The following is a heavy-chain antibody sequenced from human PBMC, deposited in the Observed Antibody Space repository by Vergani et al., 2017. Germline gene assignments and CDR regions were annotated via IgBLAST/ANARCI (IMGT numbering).Heavy chain of an antibody. Sequence: QVQLQESGPGLVKPSQTLSLTCTVSGGSISSGDYHWSWICQRPGKGPEWIGYIYYSASTYYYPSLKSRVTISVDTSKNQFSLKLSSVTAADTAVYYCARASGSYPYYYGMDVWGQGTTVTVSS. CDR2: IYYSAST. J-gene: IGHJ6*02. D-gene: IGHD1-26*01. CDR3: ARASGSYPYYYGMDV. V-gene: IGHV4-30-4*08. CDR1: GGSISSGDYH.